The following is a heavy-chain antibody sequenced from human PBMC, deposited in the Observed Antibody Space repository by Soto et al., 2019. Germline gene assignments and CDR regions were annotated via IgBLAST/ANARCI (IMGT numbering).Heavy chain of an antibody. J-gene: IGHJ4*02. Sequence: NPSETLSLTCSVSGGSISDYYWSWIRQPPGRGLGWIGYIYKSGSTNYNPSLKSRVTISVDTSKNQFSLKLSSVTAADTAVYYCARADRDFDYWGQGTLVTVSS. V-gene: IGHV4-59*01. CDR3: ARADRDFDY. CDR2: IYKSGST. CDR1: GGSISDYY.